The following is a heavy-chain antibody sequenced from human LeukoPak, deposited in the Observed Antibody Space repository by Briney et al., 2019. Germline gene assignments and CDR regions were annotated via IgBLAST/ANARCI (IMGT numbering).Heavy chain of an antibody. CDR2: INIGGTNT. J-gene: IGHJ4*02. CDR3: AREVYDYVWGSFDY. CDR1: GFTFNDYY. V-gene: IGHV3-11*06. Sequence: GGSLRLSCVASGFTFNDYYMSWIRQAPGKGLEWLSYINIGGTNTHYADSVKGRFTISRDNAKNSPYLQMNSLRAEDTAVYYCAREVYDYVWGSFDYWGQGTLVTVSS. D-gene: IGHD3-16*01.